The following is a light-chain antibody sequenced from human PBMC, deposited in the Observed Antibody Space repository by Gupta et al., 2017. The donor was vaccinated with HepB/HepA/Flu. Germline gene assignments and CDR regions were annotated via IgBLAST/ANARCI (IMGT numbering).Light chain of an antibody. CDR2: QDS. Sequence: SYELTQPPSVPVSPGQTASITCSGDKLGDKYACWYQQKPGQSPGRVIYQDSKRPSGIPDRFSGSNSGNTATLTISGTQAVDEADYYCQASDSSTGVLGGGTKLTVL. J-gene: IGLJ2*01. CDR1: KLGDKY. V-gene: IGLV3-1*01. CDR3: QASDSSTGV.